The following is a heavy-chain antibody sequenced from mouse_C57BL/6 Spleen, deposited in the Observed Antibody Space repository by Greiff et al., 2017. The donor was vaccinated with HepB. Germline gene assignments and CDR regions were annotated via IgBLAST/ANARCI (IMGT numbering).Heavy chain of an antibody. J-gene: IGHJ3*01. Sequence: EVKLMESGGGLVKPGGSLKLSCAASGFTFSSYAMSWVRQTPEKRLEWVATISDGGSYTYYPDNVKGRFTISRDNAKNNLYLQMSHLKSEDTAMYYCARRDGNYVFAYWGQGTLVTVAA. V-gene: IGHV5-4*03. CDR1: GFTFSSYA. D-gene: IGHD2-1*01. CDR3: ARRDGNYVFAY. CDR2: ISDGGSYT.